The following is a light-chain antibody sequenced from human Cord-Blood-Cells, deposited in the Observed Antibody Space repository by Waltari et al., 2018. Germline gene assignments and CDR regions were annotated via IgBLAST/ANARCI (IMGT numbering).Light chain of an antibody. V-gene: IGKV1-5*01. J-gene: IGKJ1*01. CDR3: QQYNSYWT. Sequence: DIQMSQSPSTLSASVGDRVTITCRPSQGISSWLAWYQQKTGKAPKLRIYDASSLESGVPSRFSGSGSGTEFTLTTSSLQPDDFATYYGQQYNSYWTFGQGTKVEIK. CDR1: QGISSW. CDR2: DAS.